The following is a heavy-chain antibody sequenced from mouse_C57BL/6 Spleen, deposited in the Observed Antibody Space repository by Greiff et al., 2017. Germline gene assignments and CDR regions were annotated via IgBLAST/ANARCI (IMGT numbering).Heavy chain of an antibody. V-gene: IGHV14-4*01. J-gene: IGHJ2*01. D-gene: IGHD1-1*01. CDR3: TTGYGSSPDY. Sequence: VQLQQSGAELVRPGASVKLSCTASGFNIKDDYMHWVKQRPEQGLEWIGWIDPENGDTEYASKFQGKATITADTSSNTAYLQLSSLTSEDTAVYYCTTGYGSSPDYWGQGTTRTVSS. CDR1: GFNIKDDY. CDR2: IDPENGDT.